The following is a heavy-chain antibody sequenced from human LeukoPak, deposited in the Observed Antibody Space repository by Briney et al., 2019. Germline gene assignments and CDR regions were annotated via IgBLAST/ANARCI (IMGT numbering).Heavy chain of an antibody. V-gene: IGHV1-8*03. CDR3: ARDRTYATIFGVVIPPNYYYYYMDV. D-gene: IGHD3-3*01. CDR1: GYTFTNYG. J-gene: IGHJ6*03. Sequence: ASVKVSCKASGYTFTNYGISWVRQATGQGLEWMGWMNPNSGNTGYAQKFQGRVTITRNTSISTAYMELSSLRSEDTAVYYCARDRTYATIFGVVIPPNYYYYYMDVWGKGTTVTVSS. CDR2: MNPNSGNT.